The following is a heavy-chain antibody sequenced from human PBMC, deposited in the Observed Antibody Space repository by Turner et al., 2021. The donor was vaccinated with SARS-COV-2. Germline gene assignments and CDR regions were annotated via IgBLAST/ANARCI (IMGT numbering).Heavy chain of an antibody. J-gene: IGHJ4*02. CDR1: GGTFNAYG. CDR2: ITPDCLKP. D-gene: IGHD3-16*01. CDR3: ARQKSMILVEYYFDS. Sequence: QEQLVQPGAELYTPGSSVKVPCTAPGGTFNAYGISWLRQAPGQGPEWMGMITPDCLKPNYAKNFQGRVTFTADESTNTAYMELSGLTSEDTAGYYCARQKSMILVEYYFDSWGQGTLVTVSS. V-gene: IGHV1-69*18.